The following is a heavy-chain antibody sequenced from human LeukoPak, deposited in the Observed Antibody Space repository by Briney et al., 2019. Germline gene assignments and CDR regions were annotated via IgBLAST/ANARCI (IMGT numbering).Heavy chain of an antibody. CDR3: AGGGSSSDYFDY. V-gene: IGHV1-8*01. Sequence: ASVKVSCEASGYTFTSYDINWVRQATGQGLEWMGWMNPNRGNTGYAQKFQGRVTMTRNTSITTAYMELSSLRSEDTAVYYCAGGGSSSDYFDYWGQGTLVTVSS. D-gene: IGHD6-13*01. CDR1: GYTFTSYD. J-gene: IGHJ4*02. CDR2: MNPNRGNT.